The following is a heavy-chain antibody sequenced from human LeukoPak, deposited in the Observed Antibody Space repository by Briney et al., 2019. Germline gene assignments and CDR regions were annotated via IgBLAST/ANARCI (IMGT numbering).Heavy chain of an antibody. D-gene: IGHD2-2*01. J-gene: IGHJ3*02. V-gene: IGHV1-2*02. Sequence: GASVKVSCKASGYTFTSYYIHWVRQAPGQGLEWMGWINPNSGGTNYAQKFQGRVTMTRDTSISTAYMELSRLRSDDTAVYYCARDNDDCSSTSCYIDAFDIWGQGTMVTVSS. CDR3: ARDNDDCSSTSCYIDAFDI. CDR1: GYTFTSYY. CDR2: INPNSGGT.